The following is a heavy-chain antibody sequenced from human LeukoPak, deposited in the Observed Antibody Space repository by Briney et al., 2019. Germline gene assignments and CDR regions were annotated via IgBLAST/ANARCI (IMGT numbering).Heavy chain of an antibody. CDR2: INHSGST. CDR1: GGSFSGYY. CDR3: ARGLAVDY. V-gene: IGHV4-34*01. J-gene: IGHJ4*02. Sequence: SETLSLTYAVYGGSFSGYYWSWIRQPPGKGLEWIGEINHSGSTNYNPSLKSRVTISVDTSKNQFSLKLSSVTAADAAVYYCARGLAVDYWGQGTLVTVSS.